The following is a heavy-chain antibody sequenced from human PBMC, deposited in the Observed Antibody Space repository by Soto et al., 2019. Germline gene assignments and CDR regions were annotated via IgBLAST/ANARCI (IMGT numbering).Heavy chain of an antibody. Sequence: SETLSLTCTVSGGSISSSSYYWGWIRQPPGKGLEWIGSIYYSGSTYYNPSLKSRVTISVDTSKNQSSLKLSSVTAADTAVYYCARHVGQLATYYFDYWGQGTLVTVSS. V-gene: IGHV4-39*01. CDR1: GGSISSSSYY. J-gene: IGHJ4*02. D-gene: IGHD6-13*01. CDR2: IYYSGST. CDR3: ARHVGQLATYYFDY.